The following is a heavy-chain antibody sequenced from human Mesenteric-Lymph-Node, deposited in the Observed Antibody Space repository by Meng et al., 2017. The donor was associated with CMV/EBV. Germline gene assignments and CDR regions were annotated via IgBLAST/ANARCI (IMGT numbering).Heavy chain of an antibody. CDR2: IYNSGST. CDR1: GGSASSGSYY. V-gene: IGHV4-61*01. D-gene: IGHD1-26*01. CDR3: ARLGSVARRYDY. J-gene: IGHJ4*02. Sequence: SETLSPTCTVSGGSASSGSYYWSWIRQPPGKGLEWIGDIYNSGSTSYNASLKSRVTISVDTSRNQFSQKLGSVTAAGTAVYYCARLGSVARRYDYWGQGTLVTVSS.